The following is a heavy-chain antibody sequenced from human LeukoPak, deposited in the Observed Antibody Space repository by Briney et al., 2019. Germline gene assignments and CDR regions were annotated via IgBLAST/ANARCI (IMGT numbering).Heavy chain of an antibody. CDR1: GFTFSSYS. D-gene: IGHD3-9*01. J-gene: IGHJ3*02. CDR2: ISSSSYI. Sequence: GGSLRLSCAASGFTFSSYSMNWVRQAPGKGLEWVSSISSSSYIYYLDSVKGRFTISRDDAKNSLYLQMNSLRAEDTAVYYCARGGILYDILTGYWPLDAFDIWGQGTMVTVSS. V-gene: IGHV3-21*01. CDR3: ARGGILYDILTGYWPLDAFDI.